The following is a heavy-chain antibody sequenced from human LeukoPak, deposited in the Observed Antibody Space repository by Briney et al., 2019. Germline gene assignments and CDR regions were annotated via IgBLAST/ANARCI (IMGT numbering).Heavy chain of an antibody. CDR2: ISGSGGST. CDR1: GFTFSTYA. Sequence: TGGSLRLSCAASGFTFSTYAMSWVRQSPGRGVEWVSAISGSGGSTYYAHSVKSRFTISRDNSKNTLYLQINSLRAEDTAIYYCAKDRRNWGSRVDYWGQGTLVTVSS. CDR3: AKDRRNWGSRVDY. V-gene: IGHV3-23*01. D-gene: IGHD7-27*01. J-gene: IGHJ4*02.